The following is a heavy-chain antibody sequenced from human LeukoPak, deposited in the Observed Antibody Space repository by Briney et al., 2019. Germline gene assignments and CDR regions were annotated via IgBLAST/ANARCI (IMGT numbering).Heavy chain of an antibody. CDR1: GGSFSGYY. V-gene: IGHV4-34*01. CDR2: INHSGST. J-gene: IGHJ6*02. Sequence: SETLSLTCAVYGGSFSGYYWSWIRQPPGKGLEWIGEINHSGSTNYNPSLKSRVTISVDTSKNQFSLKLSSVTAADTAVYYCATALPGYCSGGSCYSEGYYYYYGMDVWGQGTTVTVSS. CDR3: ATALPGYCSGGSCYSEGYYYYYGMDV. D-gene: IGHD2-15*01.